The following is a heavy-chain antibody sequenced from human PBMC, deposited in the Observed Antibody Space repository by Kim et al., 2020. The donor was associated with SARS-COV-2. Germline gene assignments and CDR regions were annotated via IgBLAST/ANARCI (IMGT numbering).Heavy chain of an antibody. D-gene: IGHD3-16*01. CDR2: IYYSGST. Sequence: SETLSLTCTVSGGSISSSSYYWGWIRQPPGKGLEWIGSIYYSGSTYYNPSLKSRVTISVDTSKNQFSLKMSSGTAAATAVYYCARLDYDYVWGMGWGQGTLVTVSS. J-gene: IGHJ4*02. CDR3: ARLDYDYVWGMG. V-gene: IGHV4-39*01. CDR1: GGSISSSSYY.